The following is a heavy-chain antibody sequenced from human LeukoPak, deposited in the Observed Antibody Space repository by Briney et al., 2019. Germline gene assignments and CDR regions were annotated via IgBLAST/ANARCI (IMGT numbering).Heavy chain of an antibody. CDR1: GFTFSSYA. Sequence: GGSLRLSCAASGFTFSSYAMSWVRQTPGKGLEWVSGVSGSAGSTYYADSVKGRFTISRDNSKNTLYLQMNSLRAEDTAVYYCAKDLPGGSYVQDYYGMDVWGQGTTVTVSS. CDR2: VSGSAGST. CDR3: AKDLPGGSYVQDYYGMDV. V-gene: IGHV3-23*01. J-gene: IGHJ6*02. D-gene: IGHD1-26*01.